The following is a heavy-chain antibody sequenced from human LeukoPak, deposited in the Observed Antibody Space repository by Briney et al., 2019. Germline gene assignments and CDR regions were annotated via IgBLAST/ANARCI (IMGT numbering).Heavy chain of an antibody. CDR1: GGSISSSSYY. Sequence: SETLSLTCTVSGGSISSSSYYWGWIRQPPGKGLEWIGSIYYSGSTYYNPSLKSRVSISVDTSKSQFSLKLSSVTDADTAVYYCARHVESTTGIPIDAFDIWGQGTMVTVSS. CDR2: IYYSGST. V-gene: IGHV4-39*01. D-gene: IGHD1-1*01. CDR3: ARHVESTTGIPIDAFDI. J-gene: IGHJ3*02.